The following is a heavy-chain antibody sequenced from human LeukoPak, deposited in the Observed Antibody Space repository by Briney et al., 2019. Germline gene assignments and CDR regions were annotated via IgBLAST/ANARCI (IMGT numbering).Heavy chain of an antibody. D-gene: IGHD4-17*01. CDR1: GYTFTSYT. CDR3: AREGHMEDYGDWAEYFQH. CDR2: INAGNGNT. Sequence: ASVKVSCKASGYTFTSYTIHWVRQAPGQRLEWMGWINAGNGNTKYSQEFQGRVTMTTDTSTSTAYMELRSLRSDDTAVYYCAREGHMEDYGDWAEYFQHWGQGTLVTVSS. V-gene: IGHV1-3*01. J-gene: IGHJ1*01.